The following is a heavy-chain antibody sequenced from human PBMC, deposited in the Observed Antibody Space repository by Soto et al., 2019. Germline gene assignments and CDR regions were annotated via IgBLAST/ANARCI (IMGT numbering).Heavy chain of an antibody. J-gene: IGHJ3*01. CDR1: DGSISSYC. V-gene: IGHV4-59*01. CDR3: ASVGMPYYNDSNGYAFDL. CDR2: IYYSGST. Sequence: SETMSHTCTVADGSISSYCWRRIRQPQGKGLEWIGYIYYSGSTNYNPSLKSRVTISVDTSKNQFSLKLSSVTAADTAVYYCASVGMPYYNDSNGYAFDLWGQGTMVTVSS. D-gene: IGHD3-22*01.